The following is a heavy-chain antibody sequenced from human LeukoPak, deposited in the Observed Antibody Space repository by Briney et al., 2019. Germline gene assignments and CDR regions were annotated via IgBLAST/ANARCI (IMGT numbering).Heavy chain of an antibody. Sequence: ASVKVSCKASGYTFTSYGISWVRQAPGQGLEWMGIINPSGGSTSYAQKFQGRVTMTRDTSTSTVYMELSSLRSEDTAVYYCARGDVDTAIDYWGQGTLVTVSS. D-gene: IGHD5-18*01. CDR3: ARGDVDTAIDY. V-gene: IGHV1-46*01. CDR1: GYTFTSYG. CDR2: INPSGGST. J-gene: IGHJ4*02.